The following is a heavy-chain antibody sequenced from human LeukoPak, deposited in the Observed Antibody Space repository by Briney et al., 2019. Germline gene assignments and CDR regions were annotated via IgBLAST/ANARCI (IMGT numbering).Heavy chain of an antibody. J-gene: IGHJ4*02. CDR3: ARGPYYDFWSGPTRYVFPLDY. CDR2: IIPIFGTA. D-gene: IGHD3-3*01. CDR1: GGTFSSYA. Sequence: GASVKVSCTASGGTFSSYAISWVRQAPGQGLEWMGGIIPIFGTANYAQKFQGRVTITADESTSTAYMELSSLRSEDTAVYYCARGPYYDFWSGPTRYVFPLDYWGQGTLVTVSS. V-gene: IGHV1-69*13.